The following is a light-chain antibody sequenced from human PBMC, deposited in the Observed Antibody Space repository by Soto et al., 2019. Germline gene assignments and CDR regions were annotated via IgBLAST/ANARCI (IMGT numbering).Light chain of an antibody. Sequence: LMTQSPATLSVSPGERATLSCRASQSIGSNLAWYQQKPGQAPRLLIYGASTRATGIPARFRGSGSGTEFTLTISSLQSEDFAVYSCQQYNNWPLITFGQGTRLEIE. V-gene: IGKV3-15*01. J-gene: IGKJ5*01. CDR1: QSIGSN. CDR3: QQYNNWPLIT. CDR2: GAS.